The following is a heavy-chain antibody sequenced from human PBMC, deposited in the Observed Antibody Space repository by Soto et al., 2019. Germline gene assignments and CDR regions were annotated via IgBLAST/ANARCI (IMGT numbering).Heavy chain of an antibody. J-gene: IGHJ6*02. CDR3: ARDFGGIVATYYV. V-gene: IGHV1-69*13. CDR2: IIPIFGTA. D-gene: IGHD5-12*01. CDR1: GGTFSSYA. Sequence: SVKVSCKASGGTFSSYAISWVRQAPGQGLEWMGGIIPIFGTANYAQKFQGRVTITADESTSTAYMELSILRSEDMVLYYCARDFGGIVATYYVWGQGTTVTVSS.